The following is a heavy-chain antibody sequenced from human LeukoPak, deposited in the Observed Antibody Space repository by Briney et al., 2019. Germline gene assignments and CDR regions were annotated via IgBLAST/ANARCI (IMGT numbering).Heavy chain of an antibody. J-gene: IGHJ4*02. CDR3: ARDLSVGSKPDLGFDY. D-gene: IGHD1-26*01. CDR1: GFTFSDYY. CDR2: ISSSGSTI. Sequence: GGSLRLSCAASGFTFSDYYMSWIRQAPGKGLEWVSYISSSGSTIYYTDSVKGRFTISRDNAKNSLYLQMNSLRAEDTAVYYCARDLSVGSKPDLGFDYWGQGTLVTVSS. V-gene: IGHV3-11*04.